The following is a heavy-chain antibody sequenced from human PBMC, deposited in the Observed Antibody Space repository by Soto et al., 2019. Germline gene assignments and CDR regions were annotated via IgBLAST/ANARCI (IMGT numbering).Heavy chain of an antibody. CDR1: GLTFSRYT. CDR2: ISYDGNNK. J-gene: IGHJ4*02. V-gene: IGHV3-30-3*01. CDR3: ARFRSERPFDY. Sequence: QVQLVESGGGVVQPGRSLRLSCAASGLTFSRYTMHWVRQAPGKGLEWVAVISYDGNNKYYADSVKGRFTISRDNSKNTRCLQMNSLRPEDTAVYYCARFRSERPFDYWGQGTLVTVSS.